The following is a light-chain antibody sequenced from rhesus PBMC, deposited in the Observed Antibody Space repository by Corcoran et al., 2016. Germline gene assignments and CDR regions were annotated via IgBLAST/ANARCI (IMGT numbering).Light chain of an antibody. Sequence: DIVMTQTPLSLPVTPGEPASISCRSSQSLLHSDGYTYLDWYLQKPGQSPQLLSYLGSNRALGVPDRFSGSGSGTDFTLKISRVEAEDVGVYYCMQGTQLPLTFGGGTKVELK. CDR1: QSLLHSDGYTY. CDR2: LGS. CDR3: MQGTQLPLT. V-gene: IGKV2-78*01. J-gene: IGKJ4*01.